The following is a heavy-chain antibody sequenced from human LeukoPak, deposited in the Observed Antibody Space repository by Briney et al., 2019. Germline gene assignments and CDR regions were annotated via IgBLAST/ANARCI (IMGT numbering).Heavy chain of an antibody. CDR3: ARDQWELPLDY. CDR1: GGSISSGGYY. CDR2: IYYSGST. J-gene: IGHJ4*02. D-gene: IGHD1-26*01. V-gene: IGHV4-31*03. Sequence: SETLSLTCTVSGGSISSGGYYWSWIRQHPGKGLEWIGYIYYSGSTYYNPSLRSRVTISVDTSKNQFSLKLSSVTAADTAVYYCARDQWELPLDYWGQGTLVTVSS.